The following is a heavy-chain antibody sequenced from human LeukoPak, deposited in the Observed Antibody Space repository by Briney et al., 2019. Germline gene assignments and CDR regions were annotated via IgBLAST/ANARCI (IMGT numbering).Heavy chain of an antibody. CDR3: ASRVLPGASEYDAFDI. Sequence: VASVKVSCTASEYTFTDYYLHWVRQAPGQGLEWMGWINPNSGGTNYAQKFQGRVTMTRDTSISTAYMDLSSLRSDDTAVYYCASRVLPGASEYDAFDIWGQGTMVTASS. J-gene: IGHJ3*02. V-gene: IGHV1-2*02. CDR2: INPNSGGT. D-gene: IGHD2-2*01. CDR1: EYTFTDYY.